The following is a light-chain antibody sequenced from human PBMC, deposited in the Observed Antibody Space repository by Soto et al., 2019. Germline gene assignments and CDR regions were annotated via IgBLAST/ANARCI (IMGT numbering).Light chain of an antibody. V-gene: IGLV4-69*01. CDR1: SGHSSYA. CDR3: QTWGTGISCVV. Sequence: QPVLTQSPSASASLGASVKLTCTLSSGHSSYAIAWHQQQPEKGPRYLMKLNSDGSHSKGDGIPDRFSGSSSGAERYLTISSLQSEDEADYYYQTWGTGISCVVFGGGTTLTVL. J-gene: IGLJ2*01. CDR2: LNSDGSH.